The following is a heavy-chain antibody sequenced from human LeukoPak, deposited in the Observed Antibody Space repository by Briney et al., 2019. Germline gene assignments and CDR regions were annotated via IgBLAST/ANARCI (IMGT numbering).Heavy chain of an antibody. CDR2: IYPGDSRI. CDR1: GYTFTNYW. D-gene: IGHD2/OR15-2a*01. J-gene: IGHJ5*02. V-gene: IGHV5-51*01. CDR3: ACRDFGSPWPGP. Sequence: RGESLKISCEGFGYTFTNYWIGWVRQMPGRGLEWMGVIYPGDSRIRYNPSFQGQVTISADKSINTAYLQWSSLRASDTAIYYCACRDFGSPWPGPWGQGTLVTVSS.